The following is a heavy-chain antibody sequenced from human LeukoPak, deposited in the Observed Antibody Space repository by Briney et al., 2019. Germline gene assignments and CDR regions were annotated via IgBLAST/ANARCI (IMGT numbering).Heavy chain of an antibody. CDR3: IRDTSAGGLDL. D-gene: IGHD3-10*01. CDR2: ITWSSDRV. CDR1: GPTLNDHA. Sequence: GGSLRLSCTASGPTLNDHAMHWLRQPPGRALEWVSGITWSSDRVEYADSVKGRFTVSRDNAKYSLYLQMNSLRPEDTAFYYCIRDTSAGGLDLWGQGTPVTVSS. V-gene: IGHV3-9*01. J-gene: IGHJ4*02.